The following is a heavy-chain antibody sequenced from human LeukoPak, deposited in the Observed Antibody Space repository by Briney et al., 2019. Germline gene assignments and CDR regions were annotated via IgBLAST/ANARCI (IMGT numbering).Heavy chain of an antibody. CDR1: GYRFTNYW. J-gene: IGHJ4*02. Sequence: PGESLKISCKGSGYRFTNYWIGWVRQMPEKGLEWMGIINPGDSDTRYSPSFQGQVTISADKSISTAYLQWSSLKASDTAMYYCARLAGSSWSDFDYWGQGTLVTVSS. D-gene: IGHD6-13*01. CDR3: ARLAGSSWSDFDY. CDR2: INPGDSDT. V-gene: IGHV5-51*01.